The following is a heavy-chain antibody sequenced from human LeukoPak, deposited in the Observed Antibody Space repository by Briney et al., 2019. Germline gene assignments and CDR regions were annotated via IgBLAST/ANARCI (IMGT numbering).Heavy chain of an antibody. J-gene: IGHJ4*02. D-gene: IGHD3-16*01. CDR2: IISRSSTI. Sequence: PGGSLRIPCAASGLSFSSYSMNLVNQAPGKGLEWFSYIISRSSTIYYADSVKGRFTISRDNAKNSLYLQMNSLRDEDTAVYYCARDWVYWGQGTLVTVSS. V-gene: IGHV3-48*02. CDR1: GLSFSSYS. CDR3: ARDWVY.